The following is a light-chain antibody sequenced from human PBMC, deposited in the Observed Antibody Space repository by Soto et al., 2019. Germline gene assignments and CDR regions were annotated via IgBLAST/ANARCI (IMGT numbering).Light chain of an antibody. CDR2: GVS. CDR1: QRLSSN. V-gene: IGKV3-15*01. CDR3: QQYKNWLALT. Sequence: LMTQSPATLSVSPWEIATLSCRASQRLSSNLAWYQQKPGQAPRLLIYGVSTRATGVPARFSGSGSGTEFTLTISSLQSEDSAVYYCQQYKNWLALTFGGGTKVDIK. J-gene: IGKJ4*01.